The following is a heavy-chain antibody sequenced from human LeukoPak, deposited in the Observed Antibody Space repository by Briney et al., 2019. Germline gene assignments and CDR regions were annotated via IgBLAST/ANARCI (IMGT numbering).Heavy chain of an antibody. D-gene: IGHD1-26*01. J-gene: IGHJ4*02. CDR1: GGPISSYY. CDR3: AGGHIGRSPFDY. V-gene: IGHV4-59*01. CDR2: IYYSGST. Sequence: SETLSLTCTVSGGPISSYYWSWIRQPAGKGREGMGYIYYSGSTNYNPSLKSRVTISVDTSKNQSSLKLSSVTAAATAVYYCAGGHIGRSPFDYWAKGTLVTVSS.